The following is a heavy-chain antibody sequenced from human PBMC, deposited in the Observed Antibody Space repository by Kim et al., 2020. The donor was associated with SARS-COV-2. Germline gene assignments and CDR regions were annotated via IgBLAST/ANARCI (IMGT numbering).Heavy chain of an antibody. J-gene: IGHJ4*02. CDR3: AREPDTSGWSHFDY. D-gene: IGHD6-19*01. Sequence: GGSLRLSCAASGFTFSNYWLHWVRQVPGKGLVWVSRIKTDGSRPTYADSVKGRFTISGDNAKNTLHLQMNSLRAEDAAVYYCAREPDTSGWSHFDYWGQG. CDR2: IKTDGSRP. V-gene: IGHV3-74*01. CDR1: GFTFSNYW.